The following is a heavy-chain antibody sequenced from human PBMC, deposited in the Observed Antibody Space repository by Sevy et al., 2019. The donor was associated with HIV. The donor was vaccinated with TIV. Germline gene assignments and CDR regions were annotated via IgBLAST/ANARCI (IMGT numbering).Heavy chain of an antibody. V-gene: IGHV4-39*02. CDR3: AREAGGYDYDYGMDF. Sequence: SETLSLTCSVSGGTIVSSGHYWGWIRQTPGKGLEWIGSIYYNGHTYYNPSLNSRLTISIDTSQNQFTLNLSSVTAADTAIYFCAREAGGYDYDYGMDFWGQGTTVTVSS. D-gene: IGHD5-12*01. CDR2: IYYNGHT. CDR1: GGTIVSSGHY. J-gene: IGHJ6*02.